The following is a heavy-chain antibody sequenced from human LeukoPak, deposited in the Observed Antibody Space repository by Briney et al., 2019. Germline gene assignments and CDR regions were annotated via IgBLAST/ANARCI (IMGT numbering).Heavy chain of an antibody. CDR2: INPSGGST. Sequence: ASVKVSCKASRYTSTSYYMHWVRQAPGQGLEWMGIINPSGGSTSYAQKFQGRVTMTRDTSTSTVYMELSSLRSEGTAVYYCARDRRRIGAGYYDSSGYAFDYWGQGTLVTVSS. CDR1: RYTSTSYY. D-gene: IGHD3-22*01. V-gene: IGHV1-46*01. J-gene: IGHJ4*02. CDR3: ARDRRRIGAGYYDSSGYAFDY.